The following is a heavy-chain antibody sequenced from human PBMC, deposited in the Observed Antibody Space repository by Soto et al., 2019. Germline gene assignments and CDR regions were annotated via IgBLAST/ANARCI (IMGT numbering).Heavy chain of an antibody. V-gene: IGHV3-11*01. CDR3: ARSYYDFWSGYPLAFDY. CDR2: ISSSGSTI. CDR1: GFAFSDYY. J-gene: IGHJ4*02. D-gene: IGHD3-3*01. Sequence: PGGSLRLSCAASGFAFSDYYMTWIRQAPGKGLEWVSYISSSGSTIYYADSVKGRFTISRDNAKNSLYLQMNSLRAEDTAVYYCARSYYDFWSGYPLAFDYWGQGTLVTVSS.